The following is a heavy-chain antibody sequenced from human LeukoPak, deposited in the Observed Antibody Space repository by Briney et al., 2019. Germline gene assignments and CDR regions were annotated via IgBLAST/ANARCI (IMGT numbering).Heavy chain of an antibody. Sequence: GGSLRLSCAASGFTFGSYAMNWVRQAPGKGLAWVSAISVSGGTTFYADSVKGRFTVSRDNSKNTLYLQMNSLRAEDTAVYYCAKYISGWYLDSRGQGTLVTVSS. D-gene: IGHD6-19*01. CDR3: AKYISGWYLDS. V-gene: IGHV3-23*01. J-gene: IGHJ4*02. CDR1: GFTFGSYA. CDR2: ISVSGGTT.